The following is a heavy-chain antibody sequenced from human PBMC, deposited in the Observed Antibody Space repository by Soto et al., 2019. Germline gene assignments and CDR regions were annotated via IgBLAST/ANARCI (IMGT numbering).Heavy chain of an antibody. V-gene: IGHV4-39*01. CDR1: GCSISSSSYY. J-gene: IGHJ4*02. D-gene: IGHD6-19*01. CDR2: TYYTGIT. CDR3: ARPARQDTVAGNF. Sequence: SESLSLTCTVSGCSISSSSYYWGWIRQTPGKGLEWFGRTYYTGITHYNPSLKSRATISIDTSKNQFSLIRSPGTATDTAVYYCARPARQDTVAGNFWGQGTLVTVSS.